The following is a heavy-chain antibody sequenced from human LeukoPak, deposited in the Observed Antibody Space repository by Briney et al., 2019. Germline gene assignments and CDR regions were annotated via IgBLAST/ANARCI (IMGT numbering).Heavy chain of an antibody. D-gene: IGHD6-13*01. J-gene: IGHJ5*02. CDR2: ISAYNGNT. CDR3: ARDTIGAAGTALNNWFDP. CDR1: GYTFTNYG. Sequence: ASVKVSCKASGYTFTNYGISWVRQTPGQGLEWMGWISAYNGNTQYAQNIQGRVTMTTDTSTSTAYMELRSLRSDDTAVYYCARDTIGAAGTALNNWFDPWGQGILVTVSS. V-gene: IGHV1-18*01.